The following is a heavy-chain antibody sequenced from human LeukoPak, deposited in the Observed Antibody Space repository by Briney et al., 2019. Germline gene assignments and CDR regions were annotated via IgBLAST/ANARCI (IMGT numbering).Heavy chain of an antibody. CDR1: GFTFSSYA. D-gene: IGHD3-22*01. CDR3: AKDVYDSSGYDWFDP. Sequence: GGSLRLSCAASGFTFSSYAMSWVRQAPGKGLEWVSAISGSGGSTYYADSVKGLFTISRDDSKNTLYLQMNSLRAEDTAVYYCAKDVYDSSGYDWFDPWGQGTLVTVSS. CDR2: ISGSGGST. J-gene: IGHJ5*02. V-gene: IGHV3-23*01.